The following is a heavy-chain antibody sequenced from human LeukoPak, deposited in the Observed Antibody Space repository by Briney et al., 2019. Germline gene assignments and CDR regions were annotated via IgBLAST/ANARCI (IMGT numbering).Heavy chain of an antibody. CDR3: AKDHRYY. V-gene: IGHV3-30*18. CDR1: GFTFSSYG. CDR2: ISYDGSNK. Sequence: GGSLRLSCAASGFTFSSYGMHWVRQAPGKGLEWVALISYDGSNKYYADSVKGRFTISRDNSKNTLYLQMNSLRAEDTAVYYCAKDHRYYWGQGTLVTVSS. J-gene: IGHJ4*02.